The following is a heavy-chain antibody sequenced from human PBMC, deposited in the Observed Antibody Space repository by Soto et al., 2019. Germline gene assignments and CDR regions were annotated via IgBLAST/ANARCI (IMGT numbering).Heavy chain of an antibody. D-gene: IGHD5-12*01. CDR2: MNANSGNT. V-gene: IGHV1-8*02. CDR3: ARAHGYNFEMFFDY. CDR1: GYTFTSYA. Sequence: GASVKASCKAAGYTFTSYAMHWVRQAPGQRLEWMGWMNANSGNTDYAQKFQGRVTMTRNTSISTAYMELSSLRSEDTAVYYCARAHGYNFEMFFDYWGQGTLVTVSS. J-gene: IGHJ4*02.